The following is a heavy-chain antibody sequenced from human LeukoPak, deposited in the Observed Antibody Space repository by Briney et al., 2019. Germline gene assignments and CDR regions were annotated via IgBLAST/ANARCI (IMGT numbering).Heavy chain of an antibody. CDR1: GGSISGYH. CDR3: ASSSWAPYYYYGMDV. D-gene: IGHD6-13*01. Sequence: SETLSLTCTVSGGSISGYHWSWIRQPPGKGLEWIGYIYYSGSTYYNPSLKSRVTISVDTSKNQFSLKLSSVTAADTAVYYCASSSWAPYYYYGMDVWGQGTTVTVSS. V-gene: IGHV4-59*08. J-gene: IGHJ6*02. CDR2: IYYSGST.